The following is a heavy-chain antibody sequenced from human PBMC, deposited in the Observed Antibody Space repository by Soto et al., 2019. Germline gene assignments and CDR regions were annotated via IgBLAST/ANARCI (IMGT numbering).Heavy chain of an antibody. CDR3: ARGTAAAGLKFHYFDY. D-gene: IGHD6-13*01. CDR1: GGSISSYY. J-gene: IGHJ4*02. V-gene: IGHV4-59*01. CDR2: IYYSGST. Sequence: SETLSLTCTVSGGSISSYYWIWIRQPPGKGLEWIGYIYYSGSTNYNPSLKSRVTISVDTSKNQFSLKLSSVTAADTAVYYCARGTAAAGLKFHYFDYWGQGTLVTVSS.